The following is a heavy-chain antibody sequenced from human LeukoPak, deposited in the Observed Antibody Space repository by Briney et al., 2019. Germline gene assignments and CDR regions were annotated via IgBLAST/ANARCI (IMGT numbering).Heavy chain of an antibody. Sequence: GGSLRLSCAASGFTFDDYAMHWVRQAPGKGLEWVSGISWNSGSIGYADSVKGRFTISRDNAKNSLYLQMNSLRAEDMASYYCAKDSILYGDYIPYYFDYWGQGTLVTVSS. D-gene: IGHD4-17*01. CDR2: ISWNSGSI. CDR3: AKDSILYGDYIPYYFDY. J-gene: IGHJ4*02. V-gene: IGHV3-9*03. CDR1: GFTFDDYA.